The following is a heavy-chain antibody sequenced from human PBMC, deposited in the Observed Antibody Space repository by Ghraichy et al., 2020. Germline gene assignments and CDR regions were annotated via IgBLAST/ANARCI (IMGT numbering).Heavy chain of an antibody. Sequence: ASVKVSCEASGYNFNTYGISWVRQAPGQGLEWMGWINTSNGKTNYAQKLQGRVTMTTDTSSSTVYMDLRSLRSDDTAVYYCARAMGILGPTAYGLDVWGQGTTVTVSS. D-gene: IGHD1-26*01. CDR1: GYNFNTYG. J-gene: IGHJ6*02. CDR3: ARAMGILGPTAYGLDV. V-gene: IGHV1-18*01. CDR2: INTSNGKT.